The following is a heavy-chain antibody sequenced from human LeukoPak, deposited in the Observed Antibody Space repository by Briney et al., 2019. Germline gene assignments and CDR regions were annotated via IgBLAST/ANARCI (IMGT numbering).Heavy chain of an antibody. CDR2: INPSGGST. D-gene: IGHD5-18*01. J-gene: IGHJ4*02. CDR1: GYTFTSYY. Sequence: ASVKVSCKASGYTFTSYYMHWVRQAPGQGLEWMGIINPSGGSTSYAQKFQGRVTMTRDMSTSTDYMELSNLRSEDTAVYYCARDPRYSYGIDYWGQGTLVTVSS. CDR3: ARDPRYSYGIDY. V-gene: IGHV1-46*01.